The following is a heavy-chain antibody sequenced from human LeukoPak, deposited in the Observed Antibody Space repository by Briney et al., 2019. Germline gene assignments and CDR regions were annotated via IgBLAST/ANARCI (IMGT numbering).Heavy chain of an antibody. V-gene: IGHV3-23*01. CDR2: ISASGSAT. Sequence: GGSLRLSCAASGFIFSNYGMNWVRQAPGKGLEWVAAISASGSATSYADSVRGRFTISRDNSKSTTYLQMNSLRAEDTAVFYCAKGSTVKVDYWGQGTLVTVSS. CDR1: GFIFSNYG. J-gene: IGHJ4*02. CDR3: AKGSTVKVDY. D-gene: IGHD4-17*01.